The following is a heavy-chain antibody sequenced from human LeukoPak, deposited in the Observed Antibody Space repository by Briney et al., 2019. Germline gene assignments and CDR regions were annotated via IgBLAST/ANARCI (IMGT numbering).Heavy chain of an antibody. CDR2: IYTSGST. V-gene: IGHV4-61*02. CDR3: ARDPRIAAAPDVRP. D-gene: IGHD6-13*01. Sequence: SETLSLTCTVSGGSISSGSYYWSWIRQPAGQGLEWIGRIYTSGSTNYNPSLNSRVTITVDTSKNQFSLKLSSVTAADTAVYHCARDPRIAAAPDVRPWGQGTLVTVSS. CDR1: GGSISSGSYY. J-gene: IGHJ5*02.